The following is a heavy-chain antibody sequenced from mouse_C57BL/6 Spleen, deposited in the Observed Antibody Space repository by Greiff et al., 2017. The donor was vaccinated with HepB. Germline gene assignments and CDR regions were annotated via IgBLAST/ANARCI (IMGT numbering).Heavy chain of an antibody. D-gene: IGHD3-2*02. CDR3: ARDSSGKEVFAY. CDR2: INPNNGGT. CDR1: GYTFTDYY. Sequence: VQLQQSGPELVKPGASVKISCKASGYTFTDYYMNWVKQSHGKSLEWIGDINPNNGGTSYNQKFKGKATLTVDKSSSTAYMELRSLTSEDSAVYYCARDSSGKEVFAYWGQGTLVTVSA. J-gene: IGHJ3*01. V-gene: IGHV1-26*01.